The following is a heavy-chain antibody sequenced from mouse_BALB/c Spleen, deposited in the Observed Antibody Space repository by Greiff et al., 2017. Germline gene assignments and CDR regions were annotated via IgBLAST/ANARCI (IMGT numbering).Heavy chain of an antibody. CDR3: NPHGYYYAMDY. D-gene: IGHD2-2*01. CDR1: GFTFSSFG. V-gene: IGHV5-17*02. Sequence: EVQRVESGGGLVQPGGSRKLSCAASGFTFSSFGMHWVRQAPEKGLEWVAYISSGSSTIYYADTVKGRFTISRDNPKNTLFLQMTSLRSEDTAMYYCNPHGYYYAMDYWGQGTSVTVSS. CDR2: ISSGSSTI. J-gene: IGHJ4*01.